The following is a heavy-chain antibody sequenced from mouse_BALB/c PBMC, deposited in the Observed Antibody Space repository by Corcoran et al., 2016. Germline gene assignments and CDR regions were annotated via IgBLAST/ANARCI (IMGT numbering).Heavy chain of an antibody. Sequence: EVLLQQSGPELVKPGASVKIPCKASGYRFTDYNMDWVRQSHGKSLEWIGDINPRSGCTIYNQTFKGKATLTVDKSSSTAYMELHSLTSEDTAVYYCARWGITTFDYWGQGTSVTVSS. D-gene: IGHD1-1*01. CDR1: GYRFTDYN. V-gene: IGHV1-18*01. CDR2: INPRSGCT. CDR3: ARWGITTFDY. J-gene: IGHJ2*03.